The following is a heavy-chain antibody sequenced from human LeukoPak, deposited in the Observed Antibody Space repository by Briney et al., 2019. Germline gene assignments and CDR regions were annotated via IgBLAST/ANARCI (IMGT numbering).Heavy chain of an antibody. CDR1: GGSISSYY. Sequence: KPSETLSLTCTVSGGSISSYYWSWIRQPAGKGLEWIGRIYTSGSTNYNPSLKSRVTMSLDTSKSQFSLKLSSATAADTALYYCAREQRDTAMSRGLDYWGQGTLVTVSS. CDR3: AREQRDTAMSRGLDY. D-gene: IGHD5-18*01. CDR2: IYTSGST. V-gene: IGHV4-4*07. J-gene: IGHJ4*02.